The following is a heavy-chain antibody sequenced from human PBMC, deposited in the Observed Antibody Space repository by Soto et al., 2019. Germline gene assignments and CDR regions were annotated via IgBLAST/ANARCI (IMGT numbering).Heavy chain of an antibody. CDR2: ISAYNGNT. D-gene: IGHD2-8*01. CDR1: GYTFTGYG. Sequence: ASVKVSCKASGYTFTGYGISWVRQAPGQGLEWMGWISAYNGNTNYAQKLQGRVTMTTDTSTSTAYMELRSLRSDDTAVYYCARRVIVLRGGYYYMDVWGKGTTVTVSS. CDR3: ARRVIVLRGGYYYMDV. J-gene: IGHJ6*03. V-gene: IGHV1-18*01.